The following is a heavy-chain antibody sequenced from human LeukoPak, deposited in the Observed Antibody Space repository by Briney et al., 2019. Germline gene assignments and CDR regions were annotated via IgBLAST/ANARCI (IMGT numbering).Heavy chain of an antibody. Sequence: GGSLRLSCAASGFTFSSYAMSWVRQAPGKGLEWVSTINVSGGSTYYADPVKGRFTISRDNAKNTLYLQMNNLRAEDTAVYYCTSHLGAVRDYWGQGTLVTVSS. D-gene: IGHD1-26*01. J-gene: IGHJ4*02. CDR1: GFTFSSYA. V-gene: IGHV3-23*01. CDR3: TSHLGAVRDY. CDR2: INVSGGST.